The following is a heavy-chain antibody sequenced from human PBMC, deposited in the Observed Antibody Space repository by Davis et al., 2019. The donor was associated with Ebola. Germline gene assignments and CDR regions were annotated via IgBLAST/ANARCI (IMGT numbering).Heavy chain of an antibody. CDR3: VRHPLGYSGGSCFSSFFDL. CDR2: IDPSDSYT. V-gene: IGHV5-10-1*01. D-gene: IGHD2-15*01. Sequence: GESLKISCKGSGYSFSNYWITWVRQMPGKGPEWMGNIDPSDSYTSYSPSFQGHVSISADKSISTAYLQWTSLKASDTAMYYCVRHPLGYSGGSCFSSFFDLWGRGTLVTVSS. J-gene: IGHJ2*01. CDR1: GYSFSNYW.